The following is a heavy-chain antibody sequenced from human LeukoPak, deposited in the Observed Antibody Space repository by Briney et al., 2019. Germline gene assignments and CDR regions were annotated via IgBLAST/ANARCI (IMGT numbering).Heavy chain of an antibody. Sequence: SETLSLTCTVSDASMNNFWWSWIRQPPGKGLEWIGCIYYSGSTKYNPSLKSRVTISVDTSKNQFSLKLSSVTAADTAMYHCARVSNPYYYGSGSPHNWFDPWGQGTLVTVSS. V-gene: IGHV4-59*01. J-gene: IGHJ5*02. D-gene: IGHD3-10*01. CDR3: ARVSNPYYYGSGSPHNWFDP. CDR1: DASMNNFW. CDR2: IYYSGST.